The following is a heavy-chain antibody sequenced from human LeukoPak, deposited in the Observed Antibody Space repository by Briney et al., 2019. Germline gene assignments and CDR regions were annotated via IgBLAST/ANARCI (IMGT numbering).Heavy chain of an antibody. J-gene: IGHJ6*03. Sequence: PSETLSLTCTASGGSISSHYWSWIRQPPGKGLEWIGYIYYSGSTNYNPSLKSRVTISVDTSKNQFSLKLSSVTAADTAVYYCATGGAVTTTFYYYYYMDVWGKGTTVTISS. V-gene: IGHV4-59*11. D-gene: IGHD4-17*01. CDR3: ATGGAVTTTFYYYYYMDV. CDR2: IYYSGST. CDR1: GGSISSHY.